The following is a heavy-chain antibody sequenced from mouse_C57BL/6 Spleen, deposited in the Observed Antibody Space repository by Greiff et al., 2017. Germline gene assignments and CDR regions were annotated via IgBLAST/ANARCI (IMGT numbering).Heavy chain of an antibody. J-gene: IGHJ2*01. Sequence: QVQLQQSGAELVRPGASVKLSCKASGYTFTDYYINWVKQRPGQGLEWIARIYPGSGNTYYNEKFKGKATLTAEKSSSTAYMQLSSLTSEDSAVYFCARGDGDFVDYWGQGTTLTVSS. CDR3: ARGDGDFVDY. V-gene: IGHV1-76*01. CDR1: GYTFTDYY. CDR2: IYPGSGNT. D-gene: IGHD3-3*01.